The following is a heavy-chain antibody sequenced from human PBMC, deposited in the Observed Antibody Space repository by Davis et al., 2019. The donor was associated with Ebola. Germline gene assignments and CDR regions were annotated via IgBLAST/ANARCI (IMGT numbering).Heavy chain of an antibody. J-gene: IGHJ4*02. V-gene: IGHV4-31*03. CDR1: GASITSSGYY. Sequence: PSETLSLTCSVSGASITSSGYYWTWIRQHPAKGLEWIGYISYSGNPYYNPSLNSRVVVSLDTSQNQFSLKLSSVTAADTAVYYCARENWDDHFFDHWGQGTLVAVSS. CDR2: ISYSGNP. D-gene: IGHD1-1*01. CDR3: ARENWDDHFFDH.